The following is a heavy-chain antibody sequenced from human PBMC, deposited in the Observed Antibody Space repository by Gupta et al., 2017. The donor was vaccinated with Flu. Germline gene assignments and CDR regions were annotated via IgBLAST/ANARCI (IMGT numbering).Heavy chain of an antibody. Sequence: EAQLVEAGGGLVKPGGCRRVSGAASGFNFGVYYISWVRQAPGKGLEWVSSLSSSSSYRYFSDSVKGRFTISRDNAKNSLYLQMNSLRAEDTAVYYCARHFSDRDAFDIWGQGTMVTVSS. D-gene: IGHD3-22*01. V-gene: IGHV3-21*01. CDR3: ARHFSDRDAFDI. J-gene: IGHJ3*02. CDR1: GFNFGVYY. CDR2: LSSSSSYR.